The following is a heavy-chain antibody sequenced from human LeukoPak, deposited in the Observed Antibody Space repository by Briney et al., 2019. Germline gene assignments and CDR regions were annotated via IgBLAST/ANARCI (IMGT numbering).Heavy chain of an antibody. D-gene: IGHD3-3*01. J-gene: IGHJ2*01. Sequence: PSETLSLTCIVSSYSISSGYYWGWIRQPPGKGLEWIGSIYHSGSTYYNPSLKSRVTISVDTSKNQFSLKLSSVTAADTAVYYCARHQGVVDLWGRGSLVTVSS. CDR2: IYHSGST. CDR3: ARHQGVVDL. CDR1: SYSISSGYY. V-gene: IGHV4-38-2*02.